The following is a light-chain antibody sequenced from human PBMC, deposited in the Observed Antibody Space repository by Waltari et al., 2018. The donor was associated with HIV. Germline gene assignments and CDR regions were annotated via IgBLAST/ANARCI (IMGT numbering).Light chain of an antibody. Sequence: SSELTQDPAVSVALGQTVRITCQGDSLRNYYANWYQQKPGQAPVLVIYGENNRPSGIPDRFPGSSSGNTASLTLTGAQAEDEADYYCNSRDSSGNLYVVFGGGTKLTVL. V-gene: IGLV3-19*01. CDR3: NSRDSSGNLYVV. CDR2: GEN. J-gene: IGLJ2*01. CDR1: SLRNYY.